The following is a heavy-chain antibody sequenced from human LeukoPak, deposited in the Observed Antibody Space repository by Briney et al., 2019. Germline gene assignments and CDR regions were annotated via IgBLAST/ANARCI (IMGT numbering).Heavy chain of an antibody. V-gene: IGHV3-23*01. CDR2: IIGSGDKT. J-gene: IGHJ6*03. CDR3: AKDTTAWWYHRAYMNV. D-gene: IGHD2-15*01. CDR1: GFSLSTYA. Sequence: GSLRLSCAASGFSLSTYALSWVRQAPGGGLEWVAAIIGSGDKTYHADSVKGRFTISKDNSENRLSLQMDSLRAEDTAVYFCAKDTTAWWYHRAYMNVWGKGTTVTVSS.